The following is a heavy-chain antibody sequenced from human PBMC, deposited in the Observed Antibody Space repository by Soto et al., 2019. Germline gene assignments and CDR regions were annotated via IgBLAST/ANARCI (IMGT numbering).Heavy chain of an antibody. J-gene: IGHJ4*02. D-gene: IGHD5-12*01. V-gene: IGHV5-51*01. Sequence: EVQLVQSGAEVKKPGESLRISCKGSGYDFSSYWIAWVRQMPGKGLEWMGMIYPGDSDTKYSPSFQGRVTISADRSTSTAYLHWGSLTASDTATYFCARREKWHDFEYWGQGSLVTVSS. CDR3: ARREKWHDFEY. CDR2: IYPGDSDT. CDR1: GYDFSSYW.